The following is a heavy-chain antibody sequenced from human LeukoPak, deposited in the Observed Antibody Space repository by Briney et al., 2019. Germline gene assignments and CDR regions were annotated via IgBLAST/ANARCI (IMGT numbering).Heavy chain of an antibody. D-gene: IGHD2-2*01. CDR2: ISGSSSYI. Sequence: PGGSLRLSCAASGFTFSSYSMNWVRQAPGKGLEWVSSISGSSSYIYYADSVKGRFTISRDNSKNTLYLQMNSLRPEDTSVYFCARSPTSWYFDYWGQGTLVTVSS. V-gene: IGHV3-21*01. CDR1: GFTFSSYS. J-gene: IGHJ4*02. CDR3: ARSPTSWYFDY.